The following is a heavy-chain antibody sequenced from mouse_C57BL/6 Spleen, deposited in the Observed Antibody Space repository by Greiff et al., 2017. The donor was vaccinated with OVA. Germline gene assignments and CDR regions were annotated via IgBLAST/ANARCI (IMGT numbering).Heavy chain of an antibody. Sequence: QVQLQQSGAELVRPGTSVKMSCKASGYTFTNYWIGWAKQRPGHGLEWIGDIYPGGGYTNYNEKFKGKATLTADKSSSTAYMQFSSLTSEDSAIYYWARSNYYGSSYRYCDVWGTGTTVTVSS. CDR3: ARSNYYGSSYRYCDV. V-gene: IGHV1-63*01. D-gene: IGHD1-1*01. CDR2: IYPGGGYT. CDR1: GYTFTNYW. J-gene: IGHJ1*03.